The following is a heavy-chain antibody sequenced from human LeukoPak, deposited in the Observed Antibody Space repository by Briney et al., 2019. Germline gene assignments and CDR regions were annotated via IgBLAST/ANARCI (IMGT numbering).Heavy chain of an antibody. CDR1: GFTLSSYE. CDR3: ARDHPYGSGTGDLDY. V-gene: IGHV3-48*03. CDR2: ISSSAGSI. J-gene: IGHJ4*02. D-gene: IGHD3-10*01. Sequence: GGSLRLSCAASGFTLSSYEMNWVRQAPGKGLEWVSYISSSAGSIYYADSVEGRFTISRDNAKNSLYLQMNSLKDEDTAVYYCARDHPYGSGTGDLDYWGQGTLVTVSS.